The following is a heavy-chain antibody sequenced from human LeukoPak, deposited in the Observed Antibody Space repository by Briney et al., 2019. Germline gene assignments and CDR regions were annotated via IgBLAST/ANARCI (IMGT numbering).Heavy chain of an antibody. CDR2: IYVSGST. V-gene: IGHV4-4*07. Sequence: PSETLSLTCTVSGGSISTYYWSWIRQPAGKGLEWLGRIYVSGSTNYNPSLKSRVTMSLDTSKNQFSLKLSSVTAADTAVYYCARSLGYTYGYAHYRGQGTLVTVSS. D-gene: IGHD5-18*01. CDR3: ARSLGYTYGYAHY. J-gene: IGHJ4*02. CDR1: GGSISTYY.